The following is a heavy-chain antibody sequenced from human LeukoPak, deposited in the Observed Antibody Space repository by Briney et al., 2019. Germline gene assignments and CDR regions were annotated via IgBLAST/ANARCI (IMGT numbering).Heavy chain of an antibody. CDR1: GFTFSNYA. Sequence: GGSLRLSCAASGFTFSNYAMHWVRQAPGKGLEWMSVISYDGRKKYFADSVKGRFTLPRDNSKNTLYLQMNNLRAEDTAVYYCARDEVYYYDSSGYQFDYWGQGTLVTVSS. CDR3: ARDEVYYYDSSGYQFDY. CDR2: ISYDGRKK. J-gene: IGHJ4*02. D-gene: IGHD3-22*01. V-gene: IGHV3-30*04.